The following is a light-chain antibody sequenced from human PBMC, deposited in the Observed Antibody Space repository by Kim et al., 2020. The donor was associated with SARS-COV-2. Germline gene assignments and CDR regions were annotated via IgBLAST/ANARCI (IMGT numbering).Light chain of an antibody. CDR1: DSNIGSNH. J-gene: IGLJ3*02. Sequence: GQKFTISCSGSDSNIGSNHVSWYQQLPGTAPKLLIYANNERPSGIPDRFSGSKSGTSATLGITGLQTGDEADYYCATWDSSLTAGVFGGGTQLTVL. V-gene: IGLV1-51*01. CDR2: ANN. CDR3: ATWDSSLTAGV.